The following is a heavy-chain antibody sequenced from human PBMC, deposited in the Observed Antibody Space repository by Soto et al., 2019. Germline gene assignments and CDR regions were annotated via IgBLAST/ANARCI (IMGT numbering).Heavy chain of an antibody. J-gene: IGHJ4*02. Sequence: GXSVKISSKASGYTFTSYYIHWVRQAPGQGLEWMGIINPSGGSTSYAQKFQGRVTMTRDTSTSTVYMELSSLRSEDTAVYYCAREGRTTVPSYYFDYWGQGPLVTVSS. V-gene: IGHV1-46*01. CDR3: AREGRTTVPSYYFDY. CDR2: INPSGGST. D-gene: IGHD4-17*01. CDR1: GYTFTSYY.